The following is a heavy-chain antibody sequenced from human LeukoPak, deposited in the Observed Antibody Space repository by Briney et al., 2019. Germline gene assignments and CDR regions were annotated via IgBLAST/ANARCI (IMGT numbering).Heavy chain of an antibody. Sequence: SETLSLTCTVSGGSISSYYWSWIRQPPGKGLEWIGYIYYSGSTNYNPSLKSRVTISVDTSKNQFSLKLSSVTAADTAVYYCAGALSGYYMDVWGKGTTVTVSS. CDR2: IYYSGST. V-gene: IGHV4-59*01. CDR1: GGSISSYY. CDR3: AGALSGYYMDV. D-gene: IGHD3-3*01. J-gene: IGHJ6*03.